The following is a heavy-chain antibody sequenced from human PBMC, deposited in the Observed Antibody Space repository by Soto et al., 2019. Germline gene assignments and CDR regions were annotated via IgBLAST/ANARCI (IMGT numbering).Heavy chain of an antibody. Sequence: HPGGSLRLSCTASGFTFDDYGVSWLRQTPGKGLEWLSFIRNKAYGGTTEYAASVKGRFTISKDDSTSIAYLQMNNLNTEDTGVYYCTRENGYRRGWTIDLWGQGTLVTVSS. J-gene: IGHJ5*02. CDR1: GFTFDDYG. V-gene: IGHV3-49*03. CDR2: IRNKAYGGTT. D-gene: IGHD6-19*01. CDR3: TRENGYRRGWTIDL.